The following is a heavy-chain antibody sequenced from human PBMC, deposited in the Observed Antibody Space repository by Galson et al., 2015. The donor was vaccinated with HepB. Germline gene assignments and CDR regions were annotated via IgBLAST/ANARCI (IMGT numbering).Heavy chain of an antibody. CDR2: ISYDGSNK. Sequence: SLRLSCAASGFTFSNYYYGIHWVRQAPGKGLEWMAVISYDGSNKYYADSVKGRFTISRDNPKNTPYLQMNSLRAEDTAVYYCATWGPHYGMDVWGQGTTVTVSS. D-gene: IGHD7-27*01. J-gene: IGHJ6*02. CDR1: GFTFSNY. V-gene: IGHV3-30*03. CDR3: ATWGPHYGMDV.